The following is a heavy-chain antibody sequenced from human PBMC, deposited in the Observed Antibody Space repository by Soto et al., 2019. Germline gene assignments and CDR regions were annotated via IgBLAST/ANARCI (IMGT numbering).Heavy chain of an antibody. V-gene: IGHV4-39*01. CDR2: IYYSGST. CDR1: GGSISSSSYY. J-gene: IGHJ3*02. D-gene: IGHD3-22*01. Sequence: QLQLQESGPGLVKPSETLSLTCTVSGGSISSSSYYWGWIRQPPGKGLEWIGSIYYSGSTYYNPSLKSRVTISVDTSKNQFSLKLSSVTAADTAVYYCARPRTVVVVIDAFDIWGQGTMVTVSS. CDR3: ARPRTVVVVIDAFDI.